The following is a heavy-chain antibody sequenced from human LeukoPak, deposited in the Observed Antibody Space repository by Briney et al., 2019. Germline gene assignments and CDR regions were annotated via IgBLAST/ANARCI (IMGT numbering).Heavy chain of an antibody. J-gene: IGHJ4*02. Sequence: SETLSLTCTISGSSITSVSHYWGWIRQPPGGGLDWIVDIYYTGSTYYSPSLRSRVTMSVHTSENQFSLRLNSVTAVDTAVYYCARRWGNIVGVTYEYWGQGTLVTVSS. CDR2: IYYTGST. CDR1: GSSITSVSHY. V-gene: IGHV4-39*01. CDR3: ARRWGNIVGVTYEY. D-gene: IGHD3-16*01.